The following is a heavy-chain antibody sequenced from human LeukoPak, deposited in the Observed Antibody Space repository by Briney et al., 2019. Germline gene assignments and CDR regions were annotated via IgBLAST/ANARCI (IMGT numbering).Heavy chain of an antibody. V-gene: IGHV3-21*01. CDR1: GFTFSSYS. Sequence: PGGSLRLSCAASGFTFSSYSMNWVRQAPGKGLEWVSSISSSSSYIYYADSVKGRFTISRDNAKNSLYLQMNSLRAEDTAVYYCARDPCGSCQNWFDPWGQGTLVTVSS. CDR3: ARDPCGSCQNWFDP. D-gene: IGHD2-15*01. J-gene: IGHJ5*02. CDR2: ISSSSSYI.